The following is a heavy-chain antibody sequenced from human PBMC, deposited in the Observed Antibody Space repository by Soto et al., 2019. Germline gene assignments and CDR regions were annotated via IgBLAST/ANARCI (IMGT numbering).Heavy chain of an antibody. CDR1: GGTFSSYA. Sequence: QVQLVQSGAEVKRPGSSVKVSCKASGGTFSSYAISWVRQAPGQGLEWMGGIIPIFGTANYAQKFQGRVTITADESTSTAYMELSSLRSEDTAVYYCAFKETYYDFWSGLDYWGQGTLVTVSS. V-gene: IGHV1-69*12. J-gene: IGHJ4*02. CDR2: IIPIFGTA. D-gene: IGHD3-3*01. CDR3: AFKETYYDFWSGLDY.